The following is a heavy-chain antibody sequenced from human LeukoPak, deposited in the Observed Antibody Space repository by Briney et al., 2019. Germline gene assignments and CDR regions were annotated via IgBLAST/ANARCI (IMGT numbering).Heavy chain of an antibody. Sequence: GESLKISCQGSGYSFSNYWIGWVRQMPGKVLEWMGLIYPGDSDTRYSPSFEGQVTISADKSISTAYLQWSSLKAWDTAMYYCARQGPLTGDDFDIWGQGTMITVSS. V-gene: IGHV5-51*01. J-gene: IGHJ3*02. D-gene: IGHD7-27*01. CDR2: IYPGDSDT. CDR3: ARQGPLTGDDFDI. CDR1: GYSFSNYW.